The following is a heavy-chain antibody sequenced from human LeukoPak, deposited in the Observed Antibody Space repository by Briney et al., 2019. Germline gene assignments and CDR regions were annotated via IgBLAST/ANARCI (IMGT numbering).Heavy chain of an antibody. D-gene: IGHD3-3*01. V-gene: IGHV3-53*01. J-gene: IGHJ4*02. Sequence: PGGSLRLSCAASGFTVSSNYMSWVRQAPGKGLEWVSVIYSGGSTYYADSVKGRFTISRDNSKNTLYLQMNSLRAEDTAVYYCAREARYDFWSGYFDYWGQGTLVTVSS. CDR2: IYSGGST. CDR3: AREARYDFWSGYFDY. CDR1: GFTVSSNY.